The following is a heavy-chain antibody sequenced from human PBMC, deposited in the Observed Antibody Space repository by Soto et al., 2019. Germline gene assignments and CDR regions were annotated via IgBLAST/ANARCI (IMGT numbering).Heavy chain of an antibody. Sequence: QVQLVQSGAEVKKPGASVKVSCKASGYTFTSYDINWVRQATGQGLEWMGWMNPNSGNTGYAQKFQGRVTMTRNTSISTAYMELSSLRSEDTAVYYCARYIFGVVSDYDYYGMDVWGQGTTVTVSS. J-gene: IGHJ6*02. V-gene: IGHV1-8*01. CDR3: ARYIFGVVSDYDYYGMDV. CDR2: MNPNSGNT. CDR1: GYTFTSYD. D-gene: IGHD3-3*01.